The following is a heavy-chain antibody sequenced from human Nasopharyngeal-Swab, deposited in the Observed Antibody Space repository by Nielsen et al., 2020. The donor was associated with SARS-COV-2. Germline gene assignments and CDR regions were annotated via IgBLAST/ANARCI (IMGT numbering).Heavy chain of an antibody. J-gene: IGHJ5*02. V-gene: IGHV5-51*01. D-gene: IGHD5-24*01. CDR2: IYPGNSDT. CDR1: GYSFTSYW. CDR3: ARRAARDGYNYEVDP. Sequence: GESLKISCKGSGYSFTSYWIGWVRQMPGKGPEWMGSIYPGNSDTRYSPAFHGRVTISADKSINTAYLQWTSLRASDTAVYYCARRAARDGYNYEVDPWGQGTLVTVSS.